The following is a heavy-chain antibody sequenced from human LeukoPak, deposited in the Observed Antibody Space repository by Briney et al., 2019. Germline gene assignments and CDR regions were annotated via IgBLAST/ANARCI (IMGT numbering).Heavy chain of an antibody. CDR1: GFTFSSYA. D-gene: IGHD3-22*01. Sequence: PGGSLRLSCAASGFTFSSYAMSWVRQAPGKGLEWVSAISGSGGSTYYADSVKGRFTISRDNSKNTLYLQMNSLRAEDTAVYYCAAGLDYYDSSGYYWAQGTLVTVSS. J-gene: IGHJ4*02. V-gene: IGHV3-23*01. CDR3: AAGLDYYDSSGYY. CDR2: ISGSGGST.